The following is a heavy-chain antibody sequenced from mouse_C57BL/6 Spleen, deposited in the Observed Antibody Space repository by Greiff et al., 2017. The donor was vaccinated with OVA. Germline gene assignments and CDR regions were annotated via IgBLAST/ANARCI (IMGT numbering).Heavy chain of an antibody. CDR1: GYSITSGYY. V-gene: IGHV3-6*01. CDR2: ISYDGSN. J-gene: IGHJ3*01. Sequence: EVHLVESGPGLVKPSQSLSLTCSVTGYSITSGYYWNWIRQFPGNKLAWMGYISYDGSNNYNPSLKNRISITRDTSKNQFFLKLNSVTTEDTATYVCASHYVYDERFAYWGQGTLVTVSA. D-gene: IGHD2-2*01. CDR3: ASHYVYDERFAY.